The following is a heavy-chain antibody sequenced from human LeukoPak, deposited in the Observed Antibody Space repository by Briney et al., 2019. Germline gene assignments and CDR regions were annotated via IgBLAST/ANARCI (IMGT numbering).Heavy chain of an antibody. CDR3: AKVFGQRKADGY. Sequence: PGGSLRLSCAASGFTFSSYSMDWVRQAPGKGLEWVSSISSSSSYIYYADSVKGRFTISRDNAKNSLYLQMNSLRAEDTAVYYCAKVFGQRKADGYWGQGTLVTVSS. CDR2: ISSSSSYI. J-gene: IGHJ4*02. V-gene: IGHV3-21*04. CDR1: GFTFSSYS. D-gene: IGHD3-10*02.